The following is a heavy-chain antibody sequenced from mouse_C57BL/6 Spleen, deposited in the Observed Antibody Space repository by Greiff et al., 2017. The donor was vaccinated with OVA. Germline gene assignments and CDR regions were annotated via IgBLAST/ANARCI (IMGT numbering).Heavy chain of an antibody. Sequence: VQLQQPGAELVRPGSSVKLSCKASGYTFTSYWMDWVKQRPGQGLEWIGNIYPSDSETHYNQKFKDKATLTVDKSSSTAYMQLSSLTSEDSAVYYCARKRGYDYDEGFAYWGQGTLVTVSA. D-gene: IGHD2-4*01. CDR1: GYTFTSYW. CDR2: IYPSDSET. J-gene: IGHJ3*01. V-gene: IGHV1-61*01. CDR3: ARKRGYDYDEGFAY.